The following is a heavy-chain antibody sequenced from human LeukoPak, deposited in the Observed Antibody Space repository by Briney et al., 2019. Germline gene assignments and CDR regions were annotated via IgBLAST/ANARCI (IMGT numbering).Heavy chain of an antibody. CDR2: IYENGGTT. CDR1: GFTFRSHA. J-gene: IGHJ4*02. V-gene: IGHV3-23*01. Sequence: GGSLRLSCVGSGFTFRSHAMSWVRQAPEKGLEFVSGIYENGGTTYYADSVKGRFTISRDNSKNTLYLQMNSLRAEDTAVYYCAKTRDYYGSGELYSYFDYWGQGTLVTVSS. CDR3: AKTRDYYGSGELYSYFDY. D-gene: IGHD3-10*01.